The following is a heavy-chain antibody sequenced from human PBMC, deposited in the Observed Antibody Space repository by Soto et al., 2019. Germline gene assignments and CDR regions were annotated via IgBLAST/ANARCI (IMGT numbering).Heavy chain of an antibody. V-gene: IGHV3-48*02. D-gene: IGHD6-19*01. Sequence: EVQLVESGGGLVQPGGSLRLSCAASGFTFSSYNMNWVRQAPGKGLEWVSYISSSSSTIYYADSVKGRFTISRDNAKNALYLQMNSLRDEDTAVYYGARAKQWLVGGFDYWGQGTLVTVSS. J-gene: IGHJ4*02. CDR1: GFTFSSYN. CDR3: ARAKQWLVGGFDY. CDR2: ISSSSSTI.